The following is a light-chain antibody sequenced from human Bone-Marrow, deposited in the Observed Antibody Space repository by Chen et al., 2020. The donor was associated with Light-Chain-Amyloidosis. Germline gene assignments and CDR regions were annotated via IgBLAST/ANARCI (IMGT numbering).Light chain of an antibody. Sequence: QAVVTQEPSLTVSPGGTVTLTCGSSTGHVTTSHFPYWFQQKAGQAPRTLIYDTINKQPWTPARFSASLLGGKAALTLSGALPEDEADYYGFLSDSGAWVFGGGTRLTVL. CDR2: DTI. J-gene: IGLJ3*02. CDR3: FLSDSGAWV. V-gene: IGLV7-46*01. CDR1: TGHVTTSHF.